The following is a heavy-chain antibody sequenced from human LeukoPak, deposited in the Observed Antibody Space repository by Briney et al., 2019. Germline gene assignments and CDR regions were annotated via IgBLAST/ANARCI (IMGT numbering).Heavy chain of an antibody. CDR1: GYTFTSYD. V-gene: IGHV1-8*03. CDR2: MNPNSGNT. D-gene: IGHD3-10*01. J-gene: IGHJ5*02. Sequence: ASVKVSCKASGYTFTSYDINWVRQATGQGLEWMGWMNPNSGNTGYAQKFQGRVTITRNTSISTAYMELSSLRSEDTAVYYCARDTVRGAQRYNWFDPWGQGTLVTVSS. CDR3: ARDTVRGAQRYNWFDP.